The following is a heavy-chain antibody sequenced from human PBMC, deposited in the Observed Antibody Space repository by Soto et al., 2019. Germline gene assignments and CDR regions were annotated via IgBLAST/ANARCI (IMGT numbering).Heavy chain of an antibody. J-gene: IGHJ4*02. V-gene: IGHV1-24*01. Sequence: SVKVSCKVSGYTLSELAIHWVRQAPGKGFEWMGGFDPEGSDTIYAQKFQGRVTMTSDTSTETAYRELASMTSEDTAFYDCATMGFCGPGCYSFDYWGQGTLVTVSS. CDR2: FDPEGSDT. CDR3: ATMGFCGPGCYSFDY. CDR1: GYTLSELA. D-gene: IGHD2-21*02.